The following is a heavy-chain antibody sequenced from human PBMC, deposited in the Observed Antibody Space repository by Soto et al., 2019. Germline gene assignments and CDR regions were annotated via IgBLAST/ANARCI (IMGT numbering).Heavy chain of an antibody. CDR2: IDPSDSYT. CDR1: GYSFTSYW. V-gene: IGHV5-10-1*01. Sequence: ESLKISCKGSGYSFTSYWISWVRQIPGKGLEWMGRIDPSDSYTNYSPSFQGHVTISADKSISTAYLQWSSLKASDTAMYYCARLVGPLEIVEYGMDVWGQGTTVTVSS. CDR3: ARLVGPLEIVEYGMDV. D-gene: IGHD2-2*03. J-gene: IGHJ6*02.